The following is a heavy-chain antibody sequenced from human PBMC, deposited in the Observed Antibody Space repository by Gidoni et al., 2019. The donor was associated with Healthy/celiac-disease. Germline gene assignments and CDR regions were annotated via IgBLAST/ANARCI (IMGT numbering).Heavy chain of an antibody. CDR2: INHSGST. J-gene: IGHJ5*02. CDR1: GGSFSGYY. D-gene: IGHD6-6*01. CDR3: ARMGAARRFVRFDP. Sequence: QVQLQQWCAGLLKPSETLSLTCAVYGGSFSGYYWSWIRQPPGKWLEWIGEINHSGSTNYNPSLKSRVTISVDTSKNQFSLKLSSVTAADTAVYYCARMGAARRFVRFDPWGQGTLVTVSS. V-gene: IGHV4-34*01.